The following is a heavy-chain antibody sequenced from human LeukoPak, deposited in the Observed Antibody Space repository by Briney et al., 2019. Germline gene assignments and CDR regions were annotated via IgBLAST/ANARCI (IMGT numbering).Heavy chain of an antibody. CDR2: INPNSGGT. CDR1: GYTLTSYY. Sequence: ASVKVSCKASGYTLTSYYMHWVRQAPGQGLEWMGWINPNSGGTNYAQKFQGRVTMTRDTSISTAYMELSRLRSDDTAVYYCARNGEYQLLHHPYYYYYMDVWGKGTTVTISS. CDR3: ARNGEYQLLHHPYYYYYMDV. J-gene: IGHJ6*03. V-gene: IGHV1-2*02. D-gene: IGHD2-2*01.